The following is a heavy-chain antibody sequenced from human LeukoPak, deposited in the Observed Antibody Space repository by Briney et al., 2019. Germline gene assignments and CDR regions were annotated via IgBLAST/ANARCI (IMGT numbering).Heavy chain of an antibody. Sequence: ALVKVSCKASGYTFINYGISWVRQAPGQGLEWMGWISVYKGDTNCAQKFQGRVTMTTDKSTSTAYMELRSLRSDDTAVYFCARDRSNSDVWGQGTTVTVSS. D-gene: IGHD2-15*01. V-gene: IGHV1-18*01. CDR2: ISVYKGDT. J-gene: IGHJ6*02. CDR3: ARDRSNSDV. CDR1: GYTFINYG.